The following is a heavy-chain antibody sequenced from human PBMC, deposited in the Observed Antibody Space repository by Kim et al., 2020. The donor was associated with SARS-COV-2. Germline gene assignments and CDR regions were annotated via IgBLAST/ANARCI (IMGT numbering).Heavy chain of an antibody. CDR2: ISWNSGTK. D-gene: IGHD6-13*01. CDR3: AKANSNWFVDY. V-gene: IGHV3-9*01. Sequence: GGSLRLSCAASGFTFSDYAMHWVRLAPGKGLEWVSGISWNSGTKHYADSVKGRFTISRDNAKRSLYLQMNSLRSDDTAFYYCAKANSNWFVDYWGQGTLV. CDR1: GFTFSDYA. J-gene: IGHJ4*02.